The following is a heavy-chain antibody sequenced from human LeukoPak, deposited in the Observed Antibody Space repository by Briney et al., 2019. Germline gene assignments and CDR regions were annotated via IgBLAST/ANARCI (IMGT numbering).Heavy chain of an antibody. D-gene: IGHD6-13*01. CDR3: ARGAQGGSSSWYNY. CDR1: GYTFTSYG. Sequence: ASVKVSCKASGYTFTSYGISWVRQAPGQGLEWMGWISAFNGNTNYAQKLQGRVTMTTDTSTSTAYMELRSLRSDDTAGYYFARGAQGGSSSWYNYSGQGTLVTVST. V-gene: IGHV1-18*01. J-gene: IGHJ4*02. CDR2: ISAFNGNT.